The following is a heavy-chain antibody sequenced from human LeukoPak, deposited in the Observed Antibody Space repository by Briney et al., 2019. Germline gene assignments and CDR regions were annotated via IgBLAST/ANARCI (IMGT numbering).Heavy chain of an antibody. CDR1: GFTFSSYG. CDR2: IYSGGST. J-gene: IGHJ4*02. V-gene: IGHV3-53*01. CDR3: ARVGDSSGYSFDY. D-gene: IGHD3-22*01. Sequence: PGRSLRLSCAASGFTFSSYGMHWVRQAPGKGLEWVSVIYSGGSTYYADSVKGRFTISRDNSKNTLYLQMNSLRAEDTAVYYCARVGDSSGYSFDYWGQGTLVTVSS.